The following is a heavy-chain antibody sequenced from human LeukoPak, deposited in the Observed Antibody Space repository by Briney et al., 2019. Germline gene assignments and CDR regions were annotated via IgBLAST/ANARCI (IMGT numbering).Heavy chain of an antibody. V-gene: IGHV3-15*01. CDR1: GSSIVNAC. J-gene: IGHJ6*04. Sequence: GGSLRLSFSAAGSSIVNACTGAGRQAPGKGLEWVGRIKSKTDGGTTDYAAPVKGIFTISREESKNTMYLQMNSLKTEDTAVYEFSSEAGVIPAATAPQDVWGKGTTVTVSS. CDR2: IKSKTDGGTT. CDR3: SSEAGVIPAATAPQDV. D-gene: IGHD2-2*01.